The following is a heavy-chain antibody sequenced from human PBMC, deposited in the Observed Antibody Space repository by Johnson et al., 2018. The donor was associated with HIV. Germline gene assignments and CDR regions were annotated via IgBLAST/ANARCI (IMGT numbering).Heavy chain of an antibody. CDR3: AKGYPRAVGASDV. D-gene: IGHD5-12*01. CDR2: ISGSGGST. Sequence: VQLVESGGGLVQPGRSLRLSCAASGFTFSSYAMSWVRQAPGKGLEWVSAISGSGGSTYYTDSVKGLFTISRDNSKNTLYLQMNSLRAEDTALYYCAKGYPRAVGASDVWGQGTMVSASS. CDR1: GFTFSSYA. J-gene: IGHJ3*01. V-gene: IGHV3-23*04.